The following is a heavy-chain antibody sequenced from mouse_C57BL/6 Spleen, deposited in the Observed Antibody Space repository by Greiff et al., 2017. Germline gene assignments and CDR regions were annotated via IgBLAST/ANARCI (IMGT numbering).Heavy chain of an antibody. CDR3: ARSRIDYYGSSYVDYAMDY. J-gene: IGHJ4*01. CDR2: IYPSDSET. CDR1: GYTFTSYW. D-gene: IGHD1-1*01. Sequence: QVQLKQPGAELVRPGSSVKLSCKASGYTFTSYWMDWVKQRPGQGLEWIGNIYPSDSETHYNQKFKDKATLTVDKSSSTAYMQLSSLTSEDSAVYYCARSRIDYYGSSYVDYAMDYWGQGTSVTVSS. V-gene: IGHV1-61*01.